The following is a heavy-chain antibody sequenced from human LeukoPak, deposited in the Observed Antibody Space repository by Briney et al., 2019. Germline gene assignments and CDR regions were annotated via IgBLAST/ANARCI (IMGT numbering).Heavy chain of an antibody. CDR2: IYGADNT. V-gene: IGHV3-66*01. D-gene: IGHD4-23*01. J-gene: IGHJ6*02. Sequence: GGSLRLSCAASGFIVSNNYMSWVRQAPGKGLEWVSVIYGADNTYYAVSVWGRFTVSRDNSKNTVYLQMNSLRAEDTAVYYCARDGGNLRSKVGMDVWGQGTTVTVSS. CDR3: ARDGGNLRSKVGMDV. CDR1: GFIVSNNY.